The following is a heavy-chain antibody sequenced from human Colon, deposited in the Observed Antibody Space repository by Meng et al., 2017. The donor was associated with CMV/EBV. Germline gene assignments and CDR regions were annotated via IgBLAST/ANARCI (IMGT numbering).Heavy chain of an antibody. CDR3: ARNRGSGSPDY. D-gene: IGHD3-10*01. J-gene: IGHJ4*02. V-gene: IGHV3-30*02. CDR1: GFTFSNYG. Sequence: GESLKISCEASGFTFSNYGMLWVRQAPGKGLEWVASLRYDGSNQYYADSLKGRFSISRDNSKNTLYLQLNSLRVEDTAVYYCARNRGSGSPDYWGQGTLVTVSS. CDR2: LRYDGSNQ.